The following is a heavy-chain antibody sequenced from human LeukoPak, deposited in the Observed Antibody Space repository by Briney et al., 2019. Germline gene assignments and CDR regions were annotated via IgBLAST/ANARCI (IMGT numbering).Heavy chain of an antibody. CDR1: GYTFTSYY. CDR2: INPSGGST. J-gene: IGHJ3*02. D-gene: IGHD1-26*01. V-gene: IGHV1-46*03. Sequence: ASVKVSCKASGYTFTSYYMHWVRQAPGQGLEWMGRINPSGGSTSYAQKFQGRVTMTRDTSTSTVYMELSSLRSEDTAVYYCARGRAIVGAIERAFDIWGQGTMVTVSS. CDR3: ARGRAIVGAIERAFDI.